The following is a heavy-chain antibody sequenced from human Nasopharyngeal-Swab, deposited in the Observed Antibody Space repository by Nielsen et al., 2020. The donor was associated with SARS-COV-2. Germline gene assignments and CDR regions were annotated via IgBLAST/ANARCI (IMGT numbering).Heavy chain of an antibody. CDR3: ARDDYGDYGYFGH. D-gene: IGHD4-17*01. J-gene: IGHJ4*02. CDR2: INPHSRGT. CDR1: GYTFTGQY. V-gene: IGHV1-2*02. Sequence: ASVKVSCKASGYTFTGQYIQWVRQAPGQGLEWMGWINPHSRGTKYAQKFQGRVTMTSDTSINTAYMELRRLRSDDTAVYYCARDDYGDYGYFGHWGQGTLVTVSS.